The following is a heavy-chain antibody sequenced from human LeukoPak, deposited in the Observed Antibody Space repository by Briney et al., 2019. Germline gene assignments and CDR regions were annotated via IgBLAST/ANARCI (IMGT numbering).Heavy chain of an antibody. CDR1: GFSFSVYT. Sequence: GRSLRVSCSASGFSFSVYTMHWVRQAPGKGLEWVTVMSHDESQEYYADSVKGRFTISRDNSKNTLYLEMNSLRGDDSAMYYCANAKNSACHKFDYWGQGTLVTVSS. D-gene: IGHD2/OR15-2a*01. V-gene: IGHV3-30*04. J-gene: IGHJ4*02. CDR3: ANAKNSACHKFDY. CDR2: MSHDESQE.